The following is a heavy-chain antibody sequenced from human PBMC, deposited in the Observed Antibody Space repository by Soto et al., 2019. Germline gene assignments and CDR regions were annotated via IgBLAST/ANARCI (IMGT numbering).Heavy chain of an antibody. CDR3: ARGGKRDYDILTGYYWDAFDI. Sequence: ASVKVSCKASGYTFTSYYIHWVRQAPGQGLEWMGIINPSGGSTSYAQKFPGRVTMTRDTSTSTVYMELSSLRSEDTAVYYCARGGKRDYDILTGYYWDAFDIWGQGTMVTVSS. D-gene: IGHD3-9*01. CDR2: INPSGGST. J-gene: IGHJ3*02. V-gene: IGHV1-46*01. CDR1: GYTFTSYY.